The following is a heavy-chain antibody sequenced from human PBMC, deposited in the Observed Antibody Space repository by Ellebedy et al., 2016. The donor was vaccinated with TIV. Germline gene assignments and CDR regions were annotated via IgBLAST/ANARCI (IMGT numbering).Heavy chain of an antibody. CDR3: SRGLINGHDFDY. CDR1: GYTFNGYY. CDR2: INPNSGDT. J-gene: IGHJ4*02. V-gene: IGHV1-2*02. Sequence: AASVKVSCKASGYTFNGYYMHWVRQAPGQGPEWMGWINPNSGDTKYAQNFQGRVTMTRDTSISTAYMELSSLRSADTAVYYCSRGLINGHDFDYWGQGTLVTVSS. D-gene: IGHD6-19*01.